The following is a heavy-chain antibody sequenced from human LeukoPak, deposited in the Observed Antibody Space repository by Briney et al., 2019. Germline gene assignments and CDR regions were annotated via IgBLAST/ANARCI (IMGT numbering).Heavy chain of an antibody. CDR2: IRYDGSNK. J-gene: IGHJ6*03. V-gene: IGHV3-30*02. CDR3: AKSSFYCSSTSCYGPDYYYYYMDV. Sequence: GGSLRLSCAASGFTFSSYGMHWVRQAPGKGLDGVAFIRYDGSNKYYADSVKGRFTISRDNSKNTLYLQMNSLRAEDTAVYYCAKSSFYCSSTSCYGPDYYYYYMDVWGKGTTVTVSS. CDR1: GFTFSSYG. D-gene: IGHD2-2*01.